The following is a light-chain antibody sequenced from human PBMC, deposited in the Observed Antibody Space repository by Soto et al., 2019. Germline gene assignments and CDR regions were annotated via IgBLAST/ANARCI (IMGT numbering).Light chain of an antibody. CDR3: QQIYSTTYT. Sequence: DIQMTQSPSSLSASVGDRVTITCRASQSISSYLNWYQHKPGKAPNLLIYAAFSLHSGVPSRFSGCGSGTDFTLTFSSLQPEDFATYYCQQIYSTTYTFGQGTKLEIK. J-gene: IGKJ2*01. V-gene: IGKV1-39*01. CDR1: QSISSY. CDR2: AAF.